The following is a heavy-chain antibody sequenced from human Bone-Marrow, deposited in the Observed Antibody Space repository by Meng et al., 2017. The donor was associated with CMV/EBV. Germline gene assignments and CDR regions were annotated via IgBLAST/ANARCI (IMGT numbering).Heavy chain of an antibody. CDR1: GFTFSSYE. J-gene: IGHJ6*02. CDR3: SSDGRWLKYYYYYGMDV. D-gene: IGHD6-19*01. V-gene: IGHV3-48*03. Sequence: GESLKISCAASGFTFSSYEMNWVRQAPGKGLEWVSYISSSGSTIYYADSVKGRFTIYRDNAKNSLYLQMNSLRAEDTAVYYCSSDGRWLKYYYYYGMDVWGQGTTVAASS. CDR2: ISSSGSTI.